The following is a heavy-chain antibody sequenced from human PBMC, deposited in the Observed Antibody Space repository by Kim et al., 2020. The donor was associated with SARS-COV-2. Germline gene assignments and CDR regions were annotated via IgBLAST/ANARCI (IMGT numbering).Heavy chain of an antibody. CDR2: VYNNGRT. Sequence: SETLSLTCTVYGDSISSSSYYWGWIRQPPGKGLEWIGSVYNNGRTNYNPSLKSRVTISVDTSRNQFSLKLTSVTAADTAVHYCARHLGCRSVNCPFD. V-gene: IGHV4-39*01. CDR1: GDSISSSSYY. CDR3: ARHLGCRSVNCPFD. J-gene: IGHJ3*01. D-gene: IGHD2-2*01.